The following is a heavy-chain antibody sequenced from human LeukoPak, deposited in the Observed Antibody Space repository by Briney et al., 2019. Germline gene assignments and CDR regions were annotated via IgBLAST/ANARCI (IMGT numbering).Heavy chain of an antibody. V-gene: IGHV3-33*08. CDR2: IWYDGSNK. J-gene: IGHJ6*02. CDR3: ARVSEFYDFWSGYYHYYGMDV. Sequence: PGGSLRLSCAASGFIISDHYMDWVRQAPGKGLEWVAVIWYDGSNKYYADSVKGRFTIYRDNSKNTLYLQMNSLRAEDTAVYYCARVSEFYDFWSGYYHYYGMDVWGQGTTVTVSS. D-gene: IGHD3-3*01. CDR1: GFIISDHY.